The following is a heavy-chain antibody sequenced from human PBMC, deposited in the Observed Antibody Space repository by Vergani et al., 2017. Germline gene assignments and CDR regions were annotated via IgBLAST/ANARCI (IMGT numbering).Heavy chain of an antibody. CDR3: ARGEAYCSSTSCYDEMGLDY. V-gene: IGHV3-7*03. J-gene: IGHJ4*02. Sequence: EVQLVESGGGLVQPGGSLRLSCAASGFTFSSYWMSWVRQAPGKGLEWVANIKQDGSEKYYVDSVKGRFTISRDNAKNSLYLQMNSLRAEDTAVYYCARGEAYCSSTSCYDEMGLDYWGQGTLVTVSS. D-gene: IGHD2-2*01. CDR2: IKQDGSEK. CDR1: GFTFSSYW.